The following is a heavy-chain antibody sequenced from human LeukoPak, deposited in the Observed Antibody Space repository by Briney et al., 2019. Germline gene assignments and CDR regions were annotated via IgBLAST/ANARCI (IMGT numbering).Heavy chain of an antibody. V-gene: IGHV3-21*01. CDR1: GFTFSSYS. CDR2: ISSSSSYI. D-gene: IGHD5-24*01. CDR3: ARGRDGYIYPYFDY. J-gene: IGHJ4*02. Sequence: GGSLRLSCAASGFTFSSYSMNWVRQAPGKGLEWVSSISSSSSYIYYADSVKGRFTISRDNAKNSLYLQMNSPRAEDTAVYYCARGRDGYIYPYFDYWGQGTLVTVSS.